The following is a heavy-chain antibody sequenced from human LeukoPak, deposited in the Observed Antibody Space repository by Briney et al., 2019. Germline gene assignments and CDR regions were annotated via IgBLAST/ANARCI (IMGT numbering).Heavy chain of an antibody. CDR2: VYYSGST. Sequence: SETLSLTCTVSGGSVRSDSYYWSSIRQPPGKGLEWIGYVYYSGSTNYNPSLKSRVTISVDTSKNQFSLKLRSVTAADTAVYYCVREAATDYYDSSGYYRQTEVFDAWGQGTMVTVSS. CDR1: GGSVRSDSYY. V-gene: IGHV4-61*01. D-gene: IGHD3-22*01. CDR3: VREAATDYYDSSGYYRQTEVFDA. J-gene: IGHJ3*01.